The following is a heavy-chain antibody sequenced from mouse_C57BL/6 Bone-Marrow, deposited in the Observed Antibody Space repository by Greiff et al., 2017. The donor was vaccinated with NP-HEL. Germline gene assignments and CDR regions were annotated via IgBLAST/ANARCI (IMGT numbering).Heavy chain of an antibody. D-gene: IGHD1-1*01. J-gene: IGHJ1*03. V-gene: IGHV14-4*01. Sequence: VQLQQSGAELVRPGASVKLSCTASGFNIKDDYMHWVKQRPEQGLEWIGWIDPENGDTEYASKFQGKATITADTSSNTAYLQLSSLTSEDTAVYYCYYSYWYFDVWGTGTTVTVSS. CDR3: YYSYWYFDV. CDR2: IDPENGDT. CDR1: GFNIKDDY.